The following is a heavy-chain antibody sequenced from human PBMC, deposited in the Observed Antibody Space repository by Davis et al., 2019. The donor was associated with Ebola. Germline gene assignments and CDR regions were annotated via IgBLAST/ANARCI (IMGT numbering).Heavy chain of an antibody. CDR2: ISAYSGHT. CDR1: GYTFTSDG. CDR3: ARSSSWYAAH. Sequence: ASVKVSCKASGYTFTSDGLCWVRQAPGQGLEWMGWISAYSGHTNYAQKFQDRVTMTIDTSTSTAYMELRSLRSDDTAVYYCARSSSWYAAHWGQGTLVTVSS. J-gene: IGHJ4*02. V-gene: IGHV1-18*01. D-gene: IGHD2-2*01.